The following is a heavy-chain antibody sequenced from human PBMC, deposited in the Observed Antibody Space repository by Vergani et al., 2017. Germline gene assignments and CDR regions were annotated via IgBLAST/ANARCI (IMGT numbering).Heavy chain of an antibody. CDR1: GFSFDDYA. D-gene: IGHD6-13*01. CDR3: AGLDYSSSQNP. CDR2: ISWNSGSI. V-gene: IGHV3-9*01. J-gene: IGHJ5*02. Sequence: EVQLVESGGGLVQPGRSLRLSCAASGFSFDDYAMHWVRQAPGKGLEWVSGISWNSGSIGYADAVKGRFTISRDNAKNSLYLQMNSLSAEDTAVYYCAGLDYSSSQNPWGQGTLVTVSS.